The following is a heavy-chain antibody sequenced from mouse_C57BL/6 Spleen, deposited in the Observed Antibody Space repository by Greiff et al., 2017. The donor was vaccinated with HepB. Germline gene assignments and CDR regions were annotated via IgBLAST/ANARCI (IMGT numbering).Heavy chain of an antibody. CDR1: GYAFTNHL. CDR2: INPGSGGT. D-gene: IGHD5-2*01. Sequence: VQLQESGAELVRPGTSVKVSCKASGYAFTNHLIEWVKQRPGQGLEWIGVINPGSGGTNYNEKFKGKATLTADKSSSTAYMQFRSLTSEDAAVDFCARGLEYLRYFDYWGQGTTLTVSS. V-gene: IGHV1-54*01. CDR3: ARGLEYLRYFDY. J-gene: IGHJ2*01.